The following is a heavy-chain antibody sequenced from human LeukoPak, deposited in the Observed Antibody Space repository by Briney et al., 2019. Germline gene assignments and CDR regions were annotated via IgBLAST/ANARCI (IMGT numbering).Heavy chain of an antibody. V-gene: IGHV3-21*01. CDR2: ISSSSSYI. J-gene: IGHJ6*03. CDR1: GFTFSSYS. D-gene: IGHD3-16*01. CDR3: AREGLTFSRAGESAVMDV. Sequence: GGSLRLSCAASGFTFSSYSMNWVRQAPGKGLEWVSSISSSSSYIYYADSVKGRFTISRDNAKNSLYLQMNSLRAEDTAVYYCAREGLTFSRAGESAVMDVWGKGTTVTVSS.